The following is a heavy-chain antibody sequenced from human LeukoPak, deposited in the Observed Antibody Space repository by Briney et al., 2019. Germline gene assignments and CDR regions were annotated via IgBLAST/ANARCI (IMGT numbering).Heavy chain of an antibody. V-gene: IGHV4-4*07. CDR2: FYTSGNT. CDR1: DGSISSEY. CDR3: ARGLYDSTGYPKKYFYYMDV. D-gene: IGHD3-22*01. Sequence: TDTLSLPCTVTDGSISSEYFSWIRQPAGKGLEWIGRFYTSGNTNYHPSLRSRVTMSVDTSKNQFSLKLSSVTAADTAVYYCARGLYDSTGYPKKYFYYMDVWGKGTTVVVSS. J-gene: IGHJ6*03.